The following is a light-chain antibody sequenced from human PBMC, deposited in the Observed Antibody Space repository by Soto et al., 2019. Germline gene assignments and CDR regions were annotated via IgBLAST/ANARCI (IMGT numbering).Light chain of an antibody. CDR1: QSVSSSY. CDR3: QQYCSSPT. CDR2: GAS. J-gene: IGKJ4*01. V-gene: IGKV3-20*01. Sequence: EIVLTQSPGTLSLSPGERATLSCRASQSVSSSYLAWYQQKPGQAPRLLIYGASSRATGIPDRFSGSGSGTDFTLTISRLEPEEFAVYYCQQYCSSPTFGGGTKVEIK.